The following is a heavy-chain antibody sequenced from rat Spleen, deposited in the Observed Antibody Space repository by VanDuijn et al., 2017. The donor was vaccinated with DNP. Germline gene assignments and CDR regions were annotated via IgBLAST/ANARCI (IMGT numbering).Heavy chain of an antibody. D-gene: IGHD3-1*01. CDR1: GFTFNNKW. Sequence: EVQLVESGGDLVQPGRSLKLSCITSGFTFNNKWMTWIRQVPGKGLEWVATISYDGSRTYYRDSVKGRFTISRDNAKSTLYLQMDSLRSEDTATYYCARGSTSIYWYFDFWGPGTMVTVSS. V-gene: IGHV5-31*01. J-gene: IGHJ1*01. CDR2: ISYDGSRT. CDR3: ARGSTSIYWYFDF.